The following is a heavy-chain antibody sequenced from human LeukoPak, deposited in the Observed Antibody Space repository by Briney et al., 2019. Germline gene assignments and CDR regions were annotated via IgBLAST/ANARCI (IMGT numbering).Heavy chain of an antibody. J-gene: IGHJ6*02. V-gene: IGHV1-58*01. CDR2: IVVGSGNT. CDR1: GFTFTSSA. CDR3: AADPVVVRSGMDV. D-gene: IGHD3-22*01. Sequence: ASVNVSCKASGFTFTSSAVRWVRQARGQRLEWIGWIVVGSGNTNYAQRFQERVTITRDMSTSTAYMELSSLRSEDTAVYYCAADPVVVRSGMDVWGQGTTVTVSS.